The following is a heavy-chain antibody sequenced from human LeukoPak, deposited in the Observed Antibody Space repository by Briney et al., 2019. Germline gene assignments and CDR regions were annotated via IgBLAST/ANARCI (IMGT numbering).Heavy chain of an antibody. CDR1: GYTFTSYG. D-gene: IGHD3-9*01. V-gene: IGHV1-18*01. Sequence: ASVKVSCKASGYTFTSYGISWVRQAPGQGLEWMGWISAYNGNTNYAQKLQGRVTITTDTSTSTAYMELRSLRSDDTAVYYCARGLRYFDWSSHDYWGQGTLVTVSS. CDR2: ISAYNGNT. J-gene: IGHJ4*02. CDR3: ARGLRYFDWSSHDY.